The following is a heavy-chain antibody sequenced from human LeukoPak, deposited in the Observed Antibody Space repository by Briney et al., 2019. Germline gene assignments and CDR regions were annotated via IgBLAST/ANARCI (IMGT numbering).Heavy chain of an antibody. CDR3: ASVALRGSGDAFDI. Sequence: SETLSLTCTVSGGSISSYYWSWIRQPPGKGLEWIGYIYYSGSTNYNPSLKSRVTISVDTSKNQFSLKLSSVTAADTAVYYCASVALRGSGDAFDIWGQGIMVTVSS. CDR2: IYYSGST. CDR1: GGSISSYY. V-gene: IGHV4-59*01. J-gene: IGHJ3*02. D-gene: IGHD3-10*01.